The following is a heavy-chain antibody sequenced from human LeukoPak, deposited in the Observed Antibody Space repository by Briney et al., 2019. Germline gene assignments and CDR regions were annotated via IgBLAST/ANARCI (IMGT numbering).Heavy chain of an antibody. CDR3: ARGVVAAAGTGNYYYGMDV. CDR2: ISSRRSYT. D-gene: IGHD6-13*01. V-gene: IGHV3-11*05. CDR1: GFTFSDYY. J-gene: IGHJ6*02. Sequence: GGSLTLSCAASGFTFSDYYMSWIRQAPGKGLEWVSYISSRRSYTTYADSVKGLFTISRDNAKNSLYLKMKSLRAEDTAVYYCARGVVAAAGTGNYYYGMDVWGQGTTVTVSS.